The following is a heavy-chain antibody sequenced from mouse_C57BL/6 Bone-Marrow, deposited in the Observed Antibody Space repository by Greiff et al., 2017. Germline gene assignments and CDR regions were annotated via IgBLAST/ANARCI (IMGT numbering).Heavy chain of an antibody. J-gene: IGHJ1*03. CDR3: AIYGNYPYWYFDV. D-gene: IGHD2-1*01. CDR1: GFTFSDYY. V-gene: IGHV5-12*01. Sequence: DVKLVESGGGLVQPGGSLKLSCAASGFTFSDYYMYWVRQTPEKRLEWVAYISHGGGSTYYPDTVKGRFTISIDNAKNTLYLQMSRLKSEDTAMYYCAIYGNYPYWYFDVWGTGTTVTVSS. CDR2: ISHGGGST.